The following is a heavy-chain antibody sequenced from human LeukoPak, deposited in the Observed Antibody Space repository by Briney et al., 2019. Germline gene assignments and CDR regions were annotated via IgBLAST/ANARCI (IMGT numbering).Heavy chain of an antibody. V-gene: IGHV1-8*03. D-gene: IGHD2-2*01. J-gene: IGHJ6*03. CDR1: GYTFTSYD. Sequence: GASVKVSCKASGYTFTSYDINWVRQATGQGLEWMGWMSPNSGNTGYAQKFQGRVTITRNTSISTAHMELSSLRSEDTAVYYCARGIVVVPAATRRDYYMDVWGKGTTVTVSS. CDR3: ARGIVVVPAATRRDYYMDV. CDR2: MSPNSGNT.